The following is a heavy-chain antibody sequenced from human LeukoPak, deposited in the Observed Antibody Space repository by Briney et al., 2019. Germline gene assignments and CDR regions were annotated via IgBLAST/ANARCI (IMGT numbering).Heavy chain of an antibody. CDR1: GGTFSSYA. V-gene: IGHV1-69*05. D-gene: IGHD3-3*01. CDR2: IIPIFGTA. Sequence: SVKVSCKASGGTFSSYAISWVRQAPGQGLEWMERIIPIFGTANYAQKFQGRVTITTDESTSTAYMELSSLRSEDTAVYYCARDRDFWSGYYAIGGFDYWGQGTLVTVSS. CDR3: ARDRDFWSGYYAIGGFDY. J-gene: IGHJ4*02.